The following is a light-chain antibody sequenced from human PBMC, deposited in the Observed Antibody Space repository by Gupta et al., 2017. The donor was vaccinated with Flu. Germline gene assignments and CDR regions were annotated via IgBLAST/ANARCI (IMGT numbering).Light chain of an antibody. Sequence: IVLTQSPGTLSLSPGERATLSCKASPRISTTYLAWYQQKPGQPPRLLIYGASNRATGIPDRFSGSGSGTDFTLTISRLEPEDSAVYYCQQGNYSPQTFGQATKVEIK. CDR3: QQGNYSPQT. J-gene: IGKJ1*01. V-gene: IGKV3-20*01. CDR2: GAS. CDR1: PRISTTY.